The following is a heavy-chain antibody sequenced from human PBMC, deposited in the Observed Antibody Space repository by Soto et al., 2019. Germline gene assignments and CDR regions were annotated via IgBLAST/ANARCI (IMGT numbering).Heavy chain of an antibody. D-gene: IGHD3-10*01. CDR3: AKDSRLRSLDY. CDR2: ISGSGGSI. CDR1: GFTFSSYA. J-gene: IGHJ4*02. V-gene: IGHV3-23*01. Sequence: GGSLRLSCAASGFTFSSYAMSWVRQAPGKGLEWVSAISGSGGSIGYADSVKGRFAISRDNAKNSLYLQMNSLRPEDTALYYCAKDSRLRSLDYWGQGTRVTVSS.